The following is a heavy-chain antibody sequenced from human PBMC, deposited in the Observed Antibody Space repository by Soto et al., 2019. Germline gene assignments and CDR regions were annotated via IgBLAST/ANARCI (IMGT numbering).Heavy chain of an antibody. V-gene: IGHV1-18*01. J-gene: IGHJ4*02. CDR2: ISAYNGNT. CDR3: ARDFSDIVVVVDATPLDY. Sequence: QVQLVQSGAEVKKPGASVKVSCKASGYTFTSYGISWVRQAPGQGLEWMGWISAYNGNTNYAQKLQGRVTMTTDTATSTAYMELRSLRSYDTAVYYCARDFSDIVVVVDATPLDYWGQGTLVTVSS. CDR1: GYTFTSYG. D-gene: IGHD2-15*01.